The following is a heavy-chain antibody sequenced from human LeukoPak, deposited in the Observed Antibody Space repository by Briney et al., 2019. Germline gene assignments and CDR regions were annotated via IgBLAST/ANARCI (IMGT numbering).Heavy chain of an antibody. J-gene: IGHJ4*02. Sequence: GGSLRLSCAASGFTFSSYGMHWVRQAPGKGLEWVAVISYDGSDKYYADSVKGRFTISRDNSKNTLFLQMNSLRAEDTAVYYCARDHGDSSSWSSGKFAYWGQGTLVTVSS. CDR2: ISYDGSDK. CDR3: ARDHGDSSSWSSGKFAY. CDR1: GFTFSSYG. V-gene: IGHV3-30*03. D-gene: IGHD6-13*01.